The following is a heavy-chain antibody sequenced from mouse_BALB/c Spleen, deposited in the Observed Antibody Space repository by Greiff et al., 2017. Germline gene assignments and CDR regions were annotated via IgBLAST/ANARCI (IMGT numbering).Heavy chain of an antibody. J-gene: IGHJ3*01. CDR2: ISYSGST. CDR1: GDSITSGY. Sequence: EVQLKESGPSLVKPSQTLSLTCSVTGDSITSGYWNWIRKFPGNKLEYMGYISYSGSTYYNPSLKSRISITRDTSKNQYYLQLNSVTTEDTATYYCAREGTYGNPFAYWGQGTLVTVAA. V-gene: IGHV3-8*02. D-gene: IGHD2-1*01. CDR3: AREGTYGNPFAY.